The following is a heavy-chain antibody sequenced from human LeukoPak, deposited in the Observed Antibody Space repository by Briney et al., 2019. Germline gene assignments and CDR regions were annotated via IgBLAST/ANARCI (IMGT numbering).Heavy chain of an antibody. Sequence: SGPTLVNPTQTLTLTCTFSGFSLGTSGVGVGWIRQPPGKALEWLALIYWNDDKRYSPSLKSRLTITKDTSKNQVVLTMTNMDPVDTATYYCAHRRPPTSYYDIPWGLFDYWGQGTLVTVSS. V-gene: IGHV2-5*01. J-gene: IGHJ4*02. D-gene: IGHD3-9*01. CDR3: AHRRPPTSYYDIPWGLFDY. CDR2: IYWNDDK. CDR1: GFSLGTSGVG.